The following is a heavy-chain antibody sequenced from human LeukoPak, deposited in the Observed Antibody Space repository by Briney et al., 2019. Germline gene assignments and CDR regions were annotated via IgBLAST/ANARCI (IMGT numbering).Heavy chain of an antibody. CDR3: ARDRGDYSDYSDFFDA. J-gene: IGHJ4*02. CDR2: ISYDGSNK. V-gene: IGHV3-30-3*01. Sequence: GGSLRLSCAASGFTFSSYAMHWVRQAPGKGLEWVAVISYDGSNKYYADSVKGRFTISRDNSKNTLYLQMNSLRAEDTAMYYCARDRGDYSDYSDFFDAWGQGTLVTFSS. D-gene: IGHD4-11*01. CDR1: GFTFSSYA.